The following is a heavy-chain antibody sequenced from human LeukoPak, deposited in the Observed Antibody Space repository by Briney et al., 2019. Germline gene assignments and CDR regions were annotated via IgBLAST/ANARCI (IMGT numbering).Heavy chain of an antibody. D-gene: IGHD6-19*01. CDR1: GFTFSTYW. CDR2: IKQDGSDK. V-gene: IGHV3-7*01. J-gene: IGHJ3*02. CDR3: ARQIGWRDASDM. Sequence: GGSLRLSCAASGFTFSTYWMSWVRQAPGKGLEWVSSIKQDGSDKYYVDSVKGRFTISRDNAKNSLYLQMNSLRAEDTAVYYCARQIGWRDASDMWGQGTVVTVSS.